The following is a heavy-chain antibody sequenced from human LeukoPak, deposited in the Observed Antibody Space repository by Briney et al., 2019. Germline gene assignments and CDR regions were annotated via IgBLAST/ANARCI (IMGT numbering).Heavy chain of an antibody. CDR2: ISYDGSNK. CDR1: GFTFSSYA. D-gene: IGHD3-10*01. J-gene: IGHJ3*02. CDR3: ARAYYGGDAFDI. Sequence: PGGSLRLSCAASGFTFSSYAMLWVRQAPGKGLEWVAVISYDGSNKYYADSVKGRFTISRDNSKNTLYLQMNSLRAEDTAVYYCARAYYGGDAFDIWGQGTMVTVSS. V-gene: IGHV3-30*04.